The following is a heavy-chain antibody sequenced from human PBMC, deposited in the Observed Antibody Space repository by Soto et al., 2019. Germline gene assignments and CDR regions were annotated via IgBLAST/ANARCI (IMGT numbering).Heavy chain of an antibody. CDR2: ISAYNGNT. Sequence: ASVKVSCKASGYTFTSYGISWVRQAPGQGLEWMGWISAYNGNTNYAQKLQGRVTMTTDTSAGSAYMEVSSLTSEDTAVYYCVAGGTRWLQSPFDFWGQGTLVTVSS. CDR3: VAGGTRWLQSPFDF. D-gene: IGHD1-1*01. J-gene: IGHJ4*02. CDR1: GYTFTSYG. V-gene: IGHV1-18*01.